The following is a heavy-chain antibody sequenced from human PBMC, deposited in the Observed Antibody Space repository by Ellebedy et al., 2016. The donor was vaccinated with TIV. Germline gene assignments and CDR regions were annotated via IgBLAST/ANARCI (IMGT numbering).Heavy chain of an antibody. J-gene: IGHJ4*02. D-gene: IGHD6-13*01. CDR1: GGSISSRNW. Sequence: MPSETLSLTCVVSGGSISSRNWWSWVRQPPGKGLEWIGEIYHSGSTNYSPSLKSRVTISVDKSKNQFSLKLSSVTAADTAVYYCARDVAAAGPGYWGQGTLVTVSS. CDR3: ARDVAAAGPGY. CDR2: IYHSGST. V-gene: IGHV4-4*02.